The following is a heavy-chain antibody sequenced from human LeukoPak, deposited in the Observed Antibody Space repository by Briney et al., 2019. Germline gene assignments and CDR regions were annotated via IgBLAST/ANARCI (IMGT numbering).Heavy chain of an antibody. D-gene: IGHD4-23*01. J-gene: IGHJ4*02. CDR2: ISYDGSNK. CDR3: AKEPSYGGNISDRDY. Sequence: GGSLRLSCAASGFTFSSYAMHWVRQAPGKGLVWVAVISYDGSNKYYADSVKGRFTISRDNSKNTLYLQMNSLRAEDTAVYYCAKEPSYGGNISDRDYWGQGTLVTVSS. CDR1: GFTFSSYA. V-gene: IGHV3-30*04.